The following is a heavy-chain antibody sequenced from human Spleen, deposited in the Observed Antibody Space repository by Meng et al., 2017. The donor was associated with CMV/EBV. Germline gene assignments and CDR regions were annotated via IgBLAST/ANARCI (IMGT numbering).Heavy chain of an antibody. V-gene: IGHV4-39*07. CDR3: ATVRGEYSSSSLSNWFDP. CDR2: IYYNGRT. J-gene: IGHJ5*02. Sequence: SETLSLTCTVSGGSVSSGSYYWGWVRQPPGEGLEWIGSIYYNGRTYYNPSLRSRVSLSVDTSKNQFSLKLSSVTAADTAVYYCATVRGEYSSSSLSNWFDPWGQGTLVTVSS. CDR1: GGSVSSGSYY. D-gene: IGHD6-6*01.